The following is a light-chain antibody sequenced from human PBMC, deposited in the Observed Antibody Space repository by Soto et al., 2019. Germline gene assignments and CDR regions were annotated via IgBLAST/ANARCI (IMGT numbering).Light chain of an antibody. CDR3: SSYSSSTVPYV. CDR1: SSDVGSYDF. V-gene: IGLV2-14*01. J-gene: IGLJ1*01. CDR2: EVS. Sequence: QSALTQPASVSGSPGQSITMSCTGTSSDVGSYDFVSWYQQHPGKAPKLLIYEVSNRPSGVSARFSGSKSDNTASLTISGLQAADDADYFCSSYSSSTVPYVFGSGTKLTVL.